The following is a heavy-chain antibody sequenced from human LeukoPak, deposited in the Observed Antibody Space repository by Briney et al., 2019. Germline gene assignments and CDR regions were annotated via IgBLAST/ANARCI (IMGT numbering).Heavy chain of an antibody. J-gene: IGHJ4*02. D-gene: IGHD3-10*01. Sequence: PSQTLSLTCTVSGGSISSGDYYWSWIRQPPGKGLEWIGYIYYSGSTYYNPSLKSRVTISVDRSKNQFSLKLSSVTAADTAVYYCARGTMVRGVSPQWYFDYWGQGTLVTVSS. CDR2: IYYSGST. CDR3: ARGTMVRGVSPQWYFDY. CDR1: GGSISSGDYY. V-gene: IGHV4-30-4*01.